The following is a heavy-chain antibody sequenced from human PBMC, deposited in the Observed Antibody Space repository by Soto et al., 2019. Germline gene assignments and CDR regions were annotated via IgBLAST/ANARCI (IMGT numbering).Heavy chain of an antibody. CDR2: ISAYNGNT. CDR3: ARVGYYYDTSGYSPVSYYYVMDV. CDR1: GYTFTSYG. J-gene: IGHJ6*02. Sequence: ASVKVSCKASGYTFTSYGISWVRQAPGQGLEWMGWISAYNGNTNYAQKLQGRVTMTTDTSTSTAYMELRSLRSDDTAVYYCARVGYYYDTSGYSPVSYYYVMDVWGQGTTVTVSS. V-gene: IGHV1-18*01. D-gene: IGHD3-22*01.